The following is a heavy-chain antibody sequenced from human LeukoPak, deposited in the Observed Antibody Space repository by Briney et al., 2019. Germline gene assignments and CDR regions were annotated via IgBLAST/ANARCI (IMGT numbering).Heavy chain of an antibody. J-gene: IGHJ4*02. CDR1: GGSISSYY. CDR2: IYYSGST. V-gene: IGHV4-59*08. D-gene: IGHD3-22*01. CDR3: ARLLSSGYYLRVFDY. Sequence: PSETLSLTCTVSGGSISSYYWSWIRQPPGKGLEWIGYIYYSGSTNYNPSLKSRVTISVDTSKNQFSLKLSSVTAADTAVYYCARLLSSGYYLRVFDYWGQGTLVTVSS.